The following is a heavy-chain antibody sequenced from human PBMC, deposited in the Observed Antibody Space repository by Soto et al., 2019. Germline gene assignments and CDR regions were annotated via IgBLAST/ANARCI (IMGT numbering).Heavy chain of an antibody. J-gene: IGHJ4*02. CDR2: ISGSATNT. CDR1: GFTFSSYA. V-gene: IGHV3-23*01. D-gene: IGHD6-13*01. CDR3: AKDVMYSSSWHYFDY. Sequence: PVGSLRLSCAASGFTFSSYAVSWVRQAPGKGLEWVSAISGSATNTYYADSVKGRFTISRDNSKNTLYLQMNSLRAEDTAVYYCAKDVMYSSSWHYFDYWGQGTLVTVSS.